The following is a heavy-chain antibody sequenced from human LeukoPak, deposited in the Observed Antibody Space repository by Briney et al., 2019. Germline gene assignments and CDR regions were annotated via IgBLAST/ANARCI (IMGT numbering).Heavy chain of an antibody. CDR3: ARGSAFDI. CDR1: GDSVSSYIAA. V-gene: IGHV6-1*01. J-gene: IGHJ3*02. Sequence: SQTLSLTCAISGDSVSSYIAAWNWVRQSPSRGLEWLGRAYYRSKWYIDYAVSLKSRMIINPDTSKNQFSLQLNSVTPEDTAVYYCARGSAFDIWGQGTMVTVAS. CDR2: AYYRSKWYI.